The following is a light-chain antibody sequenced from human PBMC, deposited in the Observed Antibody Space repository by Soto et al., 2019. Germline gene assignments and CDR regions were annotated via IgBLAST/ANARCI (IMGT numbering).Light chain of an antibody. CDR1: QNVSNW. CDR2: KAS. Sequence: DVEMTQSPSTLPTSIGDRVTINCRASQNVSNWLAWYQQKPGKAPKLLIYKASRLESGVPSRFSASGSGTDFTLNIDSLQSDDFGTYFCQQYSKESTFGQGTKLEIK. CDR3: QQYSKEST. J-gene: IGKJ2*01. V-gene: IGKV1-5*03.